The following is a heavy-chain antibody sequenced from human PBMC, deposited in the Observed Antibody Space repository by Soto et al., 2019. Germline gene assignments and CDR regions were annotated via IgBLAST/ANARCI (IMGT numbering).Heavy chain of an antibody. J-gene: IGHJ6*02. CDR2: ISWNSGST. D-gene: IGHD3-10*01. V-gene: IGHV3-23*01. CDR3: AKDRGGELLWFGELWSSYYGMDV. CDR1: GFTFDDYA. Sequence: GGSLRLSCAASGFTFDDYAMHWVRQAPGKGLEWVSGISWNSGSTYYADSVKGRFTISRDNSKNTLYLQMNSLRAEDTAVYYCAKDRGGELLWFGELWSSYYGMDVWGQGTTVTVSS.